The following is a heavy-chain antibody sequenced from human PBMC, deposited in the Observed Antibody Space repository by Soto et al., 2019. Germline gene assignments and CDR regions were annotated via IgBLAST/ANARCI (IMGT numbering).Heavy chain of an antibody. CDR2: INAGNGNT. CDR3: ATWLVTAYYYYYGMDV. J-gene: IGHJ6*02. V-gene: IGHV1-3*01. D-gene: IGHD6-19*01. CDR1: GYTFTSYA. Sequence: ASVKVSCKASGYTFTSYAMHWVRQAPGQRLEWMGWINAGNGNTKYSQKFQGRVTITRDTSASTAYMELSSLRSEDTAVYYCATWLVTAYYYYYGMDVWGQGTTVTVSS.